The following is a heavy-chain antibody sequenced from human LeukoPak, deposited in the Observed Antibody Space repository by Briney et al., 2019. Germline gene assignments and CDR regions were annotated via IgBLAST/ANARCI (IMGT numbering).Heavy chain of an antibody. V-gene: IGHV1-2*02. J-gene: IGHJ2*01. Sequence: GASVKVSCKASGYTFTGYYMHWVRQAPGQGLEWMGWINPNSGGTNYAQKFQGRVTMTRDTSISTAYMELSRLRSDDTAVYYCARGAGGPTYYYDSSGYSARYFDLWGRGTLVTVSS. D-gene: IGHD3-22*01. CDR3: ARGAGGPTYYYDSSGYSARYFDL. CDR1: GYTFTGYY. CDR2: INPNSGGT.